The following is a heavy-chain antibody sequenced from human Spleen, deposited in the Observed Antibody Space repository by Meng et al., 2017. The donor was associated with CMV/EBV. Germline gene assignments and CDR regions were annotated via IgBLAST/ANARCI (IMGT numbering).Heavy chain of an antibody. CDR2: ISGSGGTT. Sequence: GESLKISCAASGFTFSSYWMSWVRQAPGKGLEWVSAISGSGGTTYYADSVKGRFTISRDNSKNTLYLQMNSLRAEDTAVYYCAKGASPGITIFGVAPEYWGQGTLVTVSS. V-gene: IGHV3-23*01. CDR3: AKGASPGITIFGVAPEY. CDR1: GFTFSSYW. D-gene: IGHD3-3*01. J-gene: IGHJ4*02.